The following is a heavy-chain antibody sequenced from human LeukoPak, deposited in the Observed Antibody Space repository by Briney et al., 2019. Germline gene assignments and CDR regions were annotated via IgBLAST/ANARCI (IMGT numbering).Heavy chain of an antibody. CDR1: GGTYSSYA. V-gene: IGHV1-69*04. CDR2: IIPILGIA. J-gene: IGHJ5*02. D-gene: IGHD4-17*01. Sequence: SVKVSCKASGGTYSSYAISWVRQAPGQGLEWMGRIIPILGIANYAQKFQGRVTITADKSTSTAYMELSSLRSEDTAVYYCARSSYGACYNWFDPWGQGTLVTVSS. CDR3: ARSSYGACYNWFDP.